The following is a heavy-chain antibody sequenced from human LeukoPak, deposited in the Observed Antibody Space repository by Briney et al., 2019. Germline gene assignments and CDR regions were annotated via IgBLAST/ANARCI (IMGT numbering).Heavy chain of an antibody. V-gene: IGHV4-34*01. J-gene: IGHJ4*02. CDR1: GGPFSGYF. CDR2: FHNSGTT. Sequence: EPSETLSLTCAVSGGPFSGYFWSWIRQPPGKGLEWIGEFHNSGTTNYNPSLNSRVTISEDTSKNQIYLNLRSVTAADTAVYYCAGRHYYNLGSFPFDFWGQGTLVTVSS. D-gene: IGHD3-10*01. CDR3: AGRHYYNLGSFPFDF.